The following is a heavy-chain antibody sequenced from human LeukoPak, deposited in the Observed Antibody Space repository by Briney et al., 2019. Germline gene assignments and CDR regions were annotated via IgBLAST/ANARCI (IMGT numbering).Heavy chain of an antibody. Sequence: GGSLRLSCAASGFTVNSNYMSWVRQGPGKGLEWVSFIYSGDSTYYADSVKGRFTISRDNSKNTLYLQMNSLRAEDTAVYYYTRVGEDDTFDLWGQGTMVTVSS. CDR1: GFTVNSNY. CDR2: IYSGDST. J-gene: IGHJ3*01. V-gene: IGHV3-66*01. CDR3: TRVGEDDTFDL. D-gene: IGHD3-16*01.